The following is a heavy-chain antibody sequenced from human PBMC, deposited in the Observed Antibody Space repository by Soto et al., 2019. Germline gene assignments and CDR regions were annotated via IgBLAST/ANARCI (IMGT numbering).Heavy chain of an antibody. CDR2: IVPIFETL. J-gene: IGHJ4*02. D-gene: IGHD6-19*01. V-gene: IGHV1-69*18. CDR3: VVMGNVAVSNPRSFDY. Sequence: QVQLVQSGAEVKKPGSSVKVSCKASGATFSGYAINWVRQAPGQGLEWLGRIVPIFETLNYAERFQGRVAITADESTTTVYMELTNLTHEDTAAYYCVVMGNVAVSNPRSFDYWGQGTQVTVSS. CDR1: GATFSGYA.